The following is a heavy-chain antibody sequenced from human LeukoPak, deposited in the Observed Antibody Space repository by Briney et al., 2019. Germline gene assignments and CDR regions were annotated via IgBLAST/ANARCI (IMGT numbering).Heavy chain of an antibody. V-gene: IGHV3-7*01. CDR2: IKQDGSEK. D-gene: IGHD2-2*01. CDR3: ARKDVFIGYCSSTSCRSSGDYYYYYYMDV. CDR1: GFTFSSYW. Sequence: PGGSLRLSCAASGFTFSSYWMSWVRQAPGKGLEWVANIKQDGSEKYYVDSVKGRFTISRDNAKNSLYLQMNSLRAEDTAVYYCARKDVFIGYCSSTSCRSSGDYYYYYYMDVWGKGTTVTVSS. J-gene: IGHJ6*03.